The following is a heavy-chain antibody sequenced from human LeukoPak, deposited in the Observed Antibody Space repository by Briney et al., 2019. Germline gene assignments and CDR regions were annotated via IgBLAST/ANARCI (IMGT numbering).Heavy chain of an antibody. J-gene: IGHJ4*02. CDR1: GFTLSRYW. D-gene: IGHD2-8*01. CDR3: ARDFFMYRPDS. Sequence: GGSLRLSCAASGFTLSRYWMHWVRQAPGKWLVWVSRINSDGSSTTYADSVKGRFTISRDNAKNTLYLQMNSLRAEDTAVYFCARDFFMYRPDSWGQGTLVTVSS. CDR2: INSDGSST. V-gene: IGHV3-74*01.